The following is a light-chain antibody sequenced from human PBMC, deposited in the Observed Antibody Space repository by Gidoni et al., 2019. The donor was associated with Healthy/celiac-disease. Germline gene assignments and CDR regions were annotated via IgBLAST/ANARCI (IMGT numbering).Light chain of an antibody. V-gene: IGKV1-12*01. CDR2: APS. CDR1: QGISSW. CDR3: QQATSLPPGT. Sequence: QGISSWLAWYQQKPGKASQLLIYAPSSLQSGVPSRFSGSGAGTDFTLTISSLQPEGFASYSCQQATSLPPGTFGGRTKVEIK. J-gene: IGKJ4*01.